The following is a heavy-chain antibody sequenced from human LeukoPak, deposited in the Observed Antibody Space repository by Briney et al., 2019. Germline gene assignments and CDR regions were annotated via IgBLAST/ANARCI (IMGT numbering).Heavy chain of an antibody. CDR2: ISGGSTTI. CDR3: ARGGCSSTSCYYMDV. J-gene: IGHJ6*03. D-gene: IGHD2-2*01. V-gene: IGHV3-48*01. Sequence: GGSLRLSCAASGFTFSSHSMTWVRQAPGKGLEWVAYISGGSTTIYYADSVKGRFTISRDNAKNSLFLQMNSLRAEDTAVYYCARGGCSSTSCYYMDVWGEGTTVTLSS. CDR1: GFTFSSHS.